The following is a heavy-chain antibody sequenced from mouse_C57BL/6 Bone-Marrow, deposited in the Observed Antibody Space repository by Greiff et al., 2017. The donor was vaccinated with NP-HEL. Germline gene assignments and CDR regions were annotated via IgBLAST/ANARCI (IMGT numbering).Heavy chain of an antibody. D-gene: IGHD1-1*01. CDR1: GYTFTDYY. Sequence: QVHVKQSGPELVKPGASVKISCKASGYTFTDYYINWVKQRPGQGLEWIGWIFPGSGSTYYNEKFKGKATLTVDKSSSTAYMLLSSLTSEDSAVYFCARSDDYYGSSFDYWGQGTTLTVSS. J-gene: IGHJ2*01. CDR3: ARSDDYYGSSFDY. CDR2: IFPGSGST. V-gene: IGHV1-75*01.